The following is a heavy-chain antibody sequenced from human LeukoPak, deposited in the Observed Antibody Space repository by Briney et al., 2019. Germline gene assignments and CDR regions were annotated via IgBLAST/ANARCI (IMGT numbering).Heavy chain of an antibody. CDR1: GASLTSGGNH. Sequence: PSETLSLTCNVSGASLTSGGNHWSWIRQHPGKGLEWIGYISSNGNTYYNPSLKSRLAISMDTSLSQFFLSLTSVTAADTAVYFCARVDSSSWYMVADSWGQGTLVTVSS. CDR3: ARVDSSSWYMVADS. J-gene: IGHJ4*02. CDR2: ISSNGNT. V-gene: IGHV4-31*03. D-gene: IGHD6-13*01.